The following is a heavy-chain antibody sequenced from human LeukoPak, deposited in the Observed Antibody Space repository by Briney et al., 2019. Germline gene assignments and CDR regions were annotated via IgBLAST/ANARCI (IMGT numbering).Heavy chain of an antibody. J-gene: IGHJ4*02. V-gene: IGHV1-18*01. CDR3: ARDTRGGWSEPVDY. CDR2: ISAYNGNT. CDR1: GYTSTSYG. Sequence: GASVKVSCKASGYTSTSYGISWVRQAPGQGLEWMGWISAYNGNTNYAQKLQGRVTMTTDTSTSTAYMELRSLRSDDTAVYYCARDTRGGWSEPVDYWGQGTLVPSPQ. D-gene: IGHD6-19*01.